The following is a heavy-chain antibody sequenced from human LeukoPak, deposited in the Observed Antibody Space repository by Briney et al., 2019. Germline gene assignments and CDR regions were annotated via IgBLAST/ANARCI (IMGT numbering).Heavy chain of an antibody. CDR1: GFTFSSYW. CDR3: ARPLLYYYGSETYFWFDP. D-gene: IGHD3-10*01. Sequence: GGSLRLSCAASGFTFSSYWMSWVRQAPGKGLEWVANIKQDGSEKYYVDSVKGRFTISRDNAKNSLSLQMNSLRAEDTAVYYCARPLLYYYGSETYFWFDPWGQGTLVTVSS. J-gene: IGHJ5*02. CDR2: IKQDGSEK. V-gene: IGHV3-7*01.